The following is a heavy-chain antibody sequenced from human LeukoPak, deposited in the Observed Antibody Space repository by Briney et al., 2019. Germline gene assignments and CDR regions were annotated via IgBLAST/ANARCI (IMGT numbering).Heavy chain of an antibody. D-gene: IGHD3-10*01. V-gene: IGHV4-59*11. Sequence: SETLSLTCTVSGGSISSHYWSWIRQPPGKGLEWIGYIYYSGSTNYNPSLKSRVTISVDTSKNQFSLKLSSVTAADTAVYYCAREYYYGSGRWVDYWGQGTLVTVSS. CDR1: GGSISSHY. CDR2: IYYSGST. CDR3: AREYYYGSGRWVDY. J-gene: IGHJ4*02.